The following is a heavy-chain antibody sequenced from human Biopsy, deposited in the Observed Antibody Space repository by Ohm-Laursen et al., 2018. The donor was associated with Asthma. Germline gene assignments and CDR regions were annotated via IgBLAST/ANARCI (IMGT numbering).Heavy chain of an antibody. Sequence: SLRLSCSASGFIFRSYAMRWVRQAPGKGLEWVAVGGSYYDGGLKYYADSVNGRFTVSRDDSKNTLYLQMNSLRPDDTAVYYCARDVMEWYLPAFDFWGQGTLVTVSS. D-gene: IGHD3-3*01. V-gene: IGHV3-30-3*01. CDR3: ARDVMEWYLPAFDF. J-gene: IGHJ4*02. CDR1: GFIFRSYA. CDR2: GGSYYDGGLK.